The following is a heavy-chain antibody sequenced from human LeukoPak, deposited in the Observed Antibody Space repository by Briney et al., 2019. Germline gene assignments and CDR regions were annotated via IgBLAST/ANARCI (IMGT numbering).Heavy chain of an antibody. CDR2: IYYSGST. D-gene: IGHD1-26*01. CDR3: ARAPEGGSLDY. CDR1: GDSISTYY. J-gene: IGHJ4*02. V-gene: IGHV4-59*01. Sequence: PSETLSLTCTVSGDSISTYYWSWIRQPPGKGLEWIGYIYYSGSTNYNPSLKSRVTISVDTSKNQFSLKLSSVTAADTAVYYCARAPEGGSLDYWGQGTLVTVSS.